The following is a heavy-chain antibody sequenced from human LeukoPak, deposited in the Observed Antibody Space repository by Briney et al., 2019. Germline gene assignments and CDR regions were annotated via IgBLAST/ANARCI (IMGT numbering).Heavy chain of an antibody. Sequence: GGSLRLSCAASGFTFSSYDMHWVRQATGKGLEWVSAIGTAGDTYYPGSVKGRFTISRDNAKNSLYLQMNGLGAEDTAVYYCARELNGYGYYFFDYWGPGTLVTVSS. CDR3: ARELNGYGYYFFDY. V-gene: IGHV3-13*01. CDR1: GFTFSSYD. J-gene: IGHJ4*02. CDR2: IGTAGDT. D-gene: IGHD3-16*01.